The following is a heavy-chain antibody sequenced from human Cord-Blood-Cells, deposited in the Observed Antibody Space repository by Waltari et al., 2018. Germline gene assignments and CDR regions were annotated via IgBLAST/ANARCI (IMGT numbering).Heavy chain of an antibody. CDR2: IYSGGIT. V-gene: IGHV3-53*01. J-gene: IGHJ3*02. Sequence: EVQLVESGGGLIQPGGSLRLSCAASGFTVSSNYMSWVRQAPGKGLGWVSVIYSGGITSYADSVKGRFTISRDNSKNTLYLQMNGLRAEDTAVYYWASQTGYDAFDIWGQGTMVTVSS. D-gene: IGHD7-27*01. CDR3: ASQTGYDAFDI. CDR1: GFTVSSNY.